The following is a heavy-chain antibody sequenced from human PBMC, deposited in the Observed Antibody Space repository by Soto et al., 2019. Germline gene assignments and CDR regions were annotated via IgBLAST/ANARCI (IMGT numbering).Heavy chain of an antibody. CDR3: ARGYYYDRRNGMDV. CDR1: GGSFSGYY. J-gene: IGHJ6*02. Sequence: QVQLQQWGAGLLKPSETLSLTCAVYGGSFSGYYWSWIRQPPGKGLEWIGEINHSGSTNYNPSLKSRDTISVDTSKNQFSLKLSSVTAADTAVYYCARGYYYDRRNGMDVWGQGTTVTVSS. V-gene: IGHV4-34*01. CDR2: INHSGST. D-gene: IGHD3-22*01.